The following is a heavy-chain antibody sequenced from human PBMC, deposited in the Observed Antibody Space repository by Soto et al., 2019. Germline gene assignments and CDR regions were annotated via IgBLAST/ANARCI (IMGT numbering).Heavy chain of an antibody. CDR2: LKEDGSEQ. V-gene: IGHV3-7*05. J-gene: IGHJ4*02. D-gene: IGHD3-10*01. CDR1: GFSFRDYW. CDR3: ARDSGERVIDY. Sequence: EVQLVESGGGLAQPGGSLRLSCASTGFSFRDYWMSWVRLAPGKGLEWMALLKEDGSEQYYVDSVKGRFTISRDNAKSSLYLQMNSLRDEDTAVYYCARDSGERVIDYWGQGTLVTVSS.